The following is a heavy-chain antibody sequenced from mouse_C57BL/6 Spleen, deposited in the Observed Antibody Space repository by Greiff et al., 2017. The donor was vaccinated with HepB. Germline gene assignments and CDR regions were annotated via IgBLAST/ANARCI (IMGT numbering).Heavy chain of an antibody. D-gene: IGHD2-1*01. Sequence: VQLQQSGPVLVKPGASVKMSCKASGYTFTDYYMNWVKQSHGKSLEWIGVINPYNGGTSYNQKFKGKATLTVDKSSSTAYMELNSLTSEDSAVYYCARRDSLPARFDYWGQGTTLTVSS. J-gene: IGHJ2*01. CDR3: ARRDSLPARFDY. CDR1: GYTFTDYY. CDR2: INPYNGGT. V-gene: IGHV1-19*01.